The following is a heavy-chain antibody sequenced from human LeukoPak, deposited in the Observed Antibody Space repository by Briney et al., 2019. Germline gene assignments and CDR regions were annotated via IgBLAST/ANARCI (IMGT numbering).Heavy chain of an antibody. V-gene: IGHV3-7*04. Sequence: PGGSLRLSCAASGFTFTNYWMSWVRQAPGKGLEWVANIKQDGCEKYYVDSVKGRFTISRDNAENSLYLQMNSLRAEDTAVYYCARVFWYFDLWGRGTLVTVSS. CDR2: IKQDGCEK. J-gene: IGHJ2*01. CDR3: ARVFWYFDL. CDR1: GFTFTNYW.